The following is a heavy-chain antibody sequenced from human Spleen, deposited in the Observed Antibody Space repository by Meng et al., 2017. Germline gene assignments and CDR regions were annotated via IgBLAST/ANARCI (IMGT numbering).Heavy chain of an antibody. J-gene: IGHJ4*02. CDR3: ARNDGSSWSRHYFDS. D-gene: IGHD6-6*01. CDR1: GGSISSGSYY. CDR2: VYTDGST. Sequence: SETLSLTCTVSGGSISSGSYYWSWIRQPAGKGLEWVGRVYTDGSTNYNPSLKSRVTISVDWSKNQFSLKVNSVTAADTAVYYCARNDGSSWSRHYFDSWGQGTLVTVSS. V-gene: IGHV4-61*02.